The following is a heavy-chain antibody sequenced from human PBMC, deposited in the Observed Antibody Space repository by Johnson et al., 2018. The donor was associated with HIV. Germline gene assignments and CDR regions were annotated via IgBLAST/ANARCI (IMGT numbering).Heavy chain of an antibody. CDR1: GCTFGDYA. Sequence: VQLVESGGGLVQPGRSLRLFSTASGCTFGDYAMSWVRQAPGKGLEWVRFIRSKAYGGTTEYAASVKGRFTISRDNAKKSLYLQMNSLRAEDTALYYCARVLIATPPSYSSSWYSSRAFDVWGQGTMVTVSS. J-gene: IGHJ3*01. D-gene: IGHD6-13*01. V-gene: IGHV3-49*04. CDR2: IRSKAYGGTT. CDR3: ARVLIATPPSYSSSWYSSRAFDV.